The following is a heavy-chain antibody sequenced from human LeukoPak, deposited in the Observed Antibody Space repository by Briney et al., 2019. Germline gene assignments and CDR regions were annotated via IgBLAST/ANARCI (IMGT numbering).Heavy chain of an antibody. V-gene: IGHV1-69*05. Sequence: GASVKVSCKASGGTFSSYAISWVRQAPGQGLEWMGRIIPIFGTANYAQKFQGRVTITTDESTSTAYMELSSLRSEDTAVYYCARWAGEDAFDIWGQGTMVTVPS. J-gene: IGHJ3*02. CDR1: GGTFSSYA. CDR3: ARWAGEDAFDI. CDR2: IIPIFGTA.